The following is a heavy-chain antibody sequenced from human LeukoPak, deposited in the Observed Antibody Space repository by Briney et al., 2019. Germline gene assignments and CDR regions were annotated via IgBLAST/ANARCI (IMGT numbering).Heavy chain of an antibody. CDR3: ARALSELRYFDWYFDY. CDR2: ISSSGSTI. V-gene: IGHV3-48*03. CDR1: GFTFSSYE. J-gene: IGHJ4*02. D-gene: IGHD3-9*01. Sequence: QPGGSLRLSCAASGFTFSSYEMNWVRQAPGKGLEWVSYISSSGSTIYYADSVKGRFTISRDNAKNSLYLQMNSLRAEDTAVHYYARALSELRYFDWYFDYWGQGTLVTVSS.